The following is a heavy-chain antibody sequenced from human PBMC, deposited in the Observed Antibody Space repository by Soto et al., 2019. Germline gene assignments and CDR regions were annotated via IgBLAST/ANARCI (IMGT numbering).Heavy chain of an antibody. CDR3: GSRGLNGDPFDY. J-gene: IGHJ4*02. CDR1: GGSIISTSYY. Sequence: PSETLSLTCTVSGGSIISTSYYWGWIRQPPGKGLEWIGSIYYSGRTYYNPSLKSRVTISVHTYKNQFSLKLNSVTAADTAVYDCGSRGLNGDPFDYWGQGTLVTVSS. D-gene: IGHD4-17*01. CDR2: IYYSGRT. V-gene: IGHV4-39*01.